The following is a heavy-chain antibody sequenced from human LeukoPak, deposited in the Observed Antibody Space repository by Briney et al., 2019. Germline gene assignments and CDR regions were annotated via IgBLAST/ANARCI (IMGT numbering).Heavy chain of an antibody. J-gene: IGHJ5*02. D-gene: IGHD3-22*01. CDR3: SGYNWFDP. Sequence: TGGSLRLSCAASGFTFSSYWMSWVRQAPGKGLEWVASIKQDGSEKYYVDSVKGRFTISRDTAKNSLYLQMNSLRAEDTAVYYCSGYNWFDPWGQGTLVTVSS. CDR2: IKQDGSEK. V-gene: IGHV3-7*01. CDR1: GFTFSSYW.